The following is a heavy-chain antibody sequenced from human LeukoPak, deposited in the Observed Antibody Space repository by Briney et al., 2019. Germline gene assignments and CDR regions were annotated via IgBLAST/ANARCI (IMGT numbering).Heavy chain of an antibody. Sequence: GGSLRLSCAASGFTFSNYALSWVRQAPGKGLEWVSTISGSAGSTYYTDSVKGRFTISRDNSKNTLYLQMNSLRAEDTAVYCCAKHGGGNHFDYWGQGTLVTVSS. CDR3: AKHGGGNHFDY. D-gene: IGHD4-23*01. J-gene: IGHJ4*02. CDR2: ISGSAGST. V-gene: IGHV3-23*01. CDR1: GFTFSNYA.